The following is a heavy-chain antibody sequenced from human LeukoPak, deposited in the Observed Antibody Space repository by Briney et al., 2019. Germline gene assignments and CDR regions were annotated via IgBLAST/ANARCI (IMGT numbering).Heavy chain of an antibody. Sequence: GGSLRLSCAASGFTFSSYSMNWVRQAPGKGLEWVSYISTSSSTIYYADSVKGRFTISRDNAKNSLYLQMNSLRDEDTAVYYCARDYRSSSGWTVDYWGQGTLVTASS. CDR3: ARDYRSSSGWTVDY. CDR2: ISTSSSTI. V-gene: IGHV3-48*02. J-gene: IGHJ4*02. CDR1: GFTFSSYS. D-gene: IGHD6-19*01.